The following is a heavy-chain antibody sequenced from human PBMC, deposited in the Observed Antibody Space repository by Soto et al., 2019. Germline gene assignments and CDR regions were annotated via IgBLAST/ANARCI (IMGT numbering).Heavy chain of an antibody. V-gene: IGHV1-69*06. Sequence: QVQLVQSGAEVKKPGSSVKVSCKASGDTFNNYVVNWVRQAPGQGLEWLGGILPIFATANYAQKFQGRVTNTADKSTSTAYMELTSLRSEDTAVYYCAGRCDSTTCLGHFDYWGQGTLVTVAS. J-gene: IGHJ4*02. D-gene: IGHD2-2*01. CDR2: ILPIFATA. CDR1: GDTFNNYV. CDR3: AGRCDSTTCLGHFDY.